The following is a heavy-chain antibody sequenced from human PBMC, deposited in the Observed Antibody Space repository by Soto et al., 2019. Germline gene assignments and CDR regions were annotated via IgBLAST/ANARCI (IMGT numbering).Heavy chain of an antibody. D-gene: IGHD3-9*01. CDR1: GGSISSGGYY. CDR3: ARAPKDYDILTGYYHNWFDP. J-gene: IGHJ5*02. Sequence: QVQLQESGPGLVKPSQTLSLTCTVSGGSISSGGYYWSWIRQHPGKGLEWIGYIYYSGSTYYNPSLKSRVTISVDTSKNQFSLKLSSVTAADTAVYYCARAPKDYDILTGYYHNWFDPWGQGTLVTVSS. CDR2: IYYSGST. V-gene: IGHV4-30-4*08.